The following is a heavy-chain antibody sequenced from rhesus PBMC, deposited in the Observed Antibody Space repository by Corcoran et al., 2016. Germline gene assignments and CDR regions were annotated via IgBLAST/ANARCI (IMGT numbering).Heavy chain of an antibody. D-gene: IGHD2-21*01. CDR2: ISGSSGST. CDR3: ARGVVNFNWYFDL. V-gene: IGHV4-65*01. J-gene: IGHJ2*01. CDR1: GGSVSSSNW. Sequence: QVQLQESGPGLVKPSETLSLTCAVSGGSVSSSNWWSWIRQPPGKGLEWFGYISGSSGSTYYNPSLKSRVTISTDTAKNQFSLKRSSVTAADTAVYYCARGVVNFNWYFDLWGPGTPITISS.